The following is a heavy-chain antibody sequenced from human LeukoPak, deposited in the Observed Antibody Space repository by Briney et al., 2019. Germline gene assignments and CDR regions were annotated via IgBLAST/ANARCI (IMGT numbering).Heavy chain of an antibody. CDR1: GYTFTSYD. CDR2: MNPNSGNT. Sequence: ASVKVSCKASGYTFTSYDINWVRQATGQGLEWMGWMNPNSGNTGYTQKFQGRVTMTRNTSISTAYMELSSLRSEDTAVYYCARGPGYCSSTSCYLYWYYYYYMDVWGKGTTVTVSS. J-gene: IGHJ6*03. D-gene: IGHD2-2*01. V-gene: IGHV1-8*01. CDR3: ARGPGYCSSTSCYLYWYYYYYMDV.